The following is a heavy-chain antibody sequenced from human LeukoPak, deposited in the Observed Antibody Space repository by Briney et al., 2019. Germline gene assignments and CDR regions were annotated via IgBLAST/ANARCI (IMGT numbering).Heavy chain of an antibody. Sequence: PGGSLRLSCAASGFTFSSYAMSWVRQAPGKGLEWVSVISGYGDSTYYVDSVKGRFTISRDNSKNTLSLQMNRLRAEDTAVYYCAKESPHFDYWGQGTLVTVSS. J-gene: IGHJ4*02. CDR2: ISGYGDST. V-gene: IGHV3-23*01. CDR3: AKESPHFDY. CDR1: GFTFSSYA.